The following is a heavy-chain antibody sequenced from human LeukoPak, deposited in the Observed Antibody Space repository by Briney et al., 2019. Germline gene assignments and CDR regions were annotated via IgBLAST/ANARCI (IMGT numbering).Heavy chain of an antibody. CDR3: ARVFDSGSQAYFYYMDV. J-gene: IGHJ6*03. CDR1: GYTFTSYG. V-gene: IGHV1-18*01. D-gene: IGHD3-10*01. CDR2: ISAYNGNT. Sequence: GASVKVSCKASGYTFTSYGISWVRQAPGQGLEWMGWISAYNGNTNYAQKLLGRVTMTTDTSTSTAYMELRSLRSDDAAVYYCARVFDSGSQAYFYYMDVWGKGTTVTIFS.